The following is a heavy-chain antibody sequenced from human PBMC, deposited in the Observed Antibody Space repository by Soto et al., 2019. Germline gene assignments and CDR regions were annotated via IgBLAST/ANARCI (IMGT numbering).Heavy chain of an antibody. CDR1: GFTFSSYG. CDR2: IWYDGSNK. V-gene: IGHV3-33*01. Sequence: QVQLVESGGGVVQPGRSLRLSCAASGFTFSSYGMHWVRQAPGKGLEWVAGIWYDGSNKYYADSVKGRFTISRDNSKNTLYLQMNSLRAEDTAVYYCAREPVTYYYDSSGYLGDYWGQGTLVTVSS. J-gene: IGHJ4*02. D-gene: IGHD3-22*01. CDR3: AREPVTYYYDSSGYLGDY.